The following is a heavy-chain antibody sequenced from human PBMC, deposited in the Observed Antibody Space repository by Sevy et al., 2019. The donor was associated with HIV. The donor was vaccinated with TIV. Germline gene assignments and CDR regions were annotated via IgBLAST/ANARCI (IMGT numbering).Heavy chain of an antibody. CDR3: ARAGITIFGLAVFSLDV. J-gene: IGHJ6*02. V-gene: IGHV6-1*01. Sequence: SQTLSLTCDISGDSVSTDSAAWVWLRQSPSRGLEWLGRAYFRSAWYIDYAVSVKSRITINPDASKNQFSLHLKSVTPEDTAVYYFARAGITIFGLAVFSLDVWGQGTTVTVSS. CDR2: AYFRSAWYI. D-gene: IGHD3-3*01. CDR1: GDSVSTDSAA.